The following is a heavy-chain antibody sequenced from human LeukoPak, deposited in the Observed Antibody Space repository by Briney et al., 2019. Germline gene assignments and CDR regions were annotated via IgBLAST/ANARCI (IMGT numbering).Heavy chain of an antibody. Sequence: SVKVSCKASGGTFNTYAITWVRQAPGQGLEWMGRIIPILDVADSAQRFQGRVTITADRSTSTVYMELNSLRSEDTAIYYCARFPVRGYTYGSVIHHMDVWGQGTTVIVTS. V-gene: IGHV1-69*04. CDR3: ARFPVRGYTYGSVIHHMDV. D-gene: IGHD5-18*01. J-gene: IGHJ6*02. CDR2: IIPILDVA. CDR1: GGTFNTYA.